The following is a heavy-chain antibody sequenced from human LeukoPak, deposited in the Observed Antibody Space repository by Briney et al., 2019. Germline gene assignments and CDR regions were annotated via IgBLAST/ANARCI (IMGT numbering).Heavy chain of an antibody. Sequence: ASVKVSFKASGYTFTSYGISWVRQAPGQGLEWMGWISAKNGNTNYAQKVQGRVTMTTDTSTNTAYMELGSLRSDDTAVYYCARDTEWEKNPDYFDYWGQGTLVTVSS. CDR3: ARDTEWEKNPDYFDY. CDR2: ISAKNGNT. J-gene: IGHJ4*02. CDR1: GYTFTSYG. V-gene: IGHV1-18*01. D-gene: IGHD1-26*01.